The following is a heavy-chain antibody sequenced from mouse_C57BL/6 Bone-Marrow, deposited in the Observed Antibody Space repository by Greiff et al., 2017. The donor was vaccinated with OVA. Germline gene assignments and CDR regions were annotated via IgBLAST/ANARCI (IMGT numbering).Heavy chain of an antibody. V-gene: IGHV1-63*01. Sequence: VQLKQSGAELVRPGHSVKMSCKASGYTFTNYWIGWAKQRPGHGLEWIGDIYPGGGSTNYNEKFKSKATLTADKSSSTAYMQFSSLTSEDAAIYYCARRDYYGVDYWGQGTTLTVSS. CDR3: ARRDYYGVDY. CDR2: IYPGGGST. D-gene: IGHD1-1*01. CDR1: GYTFTNYW. J-gene: IGHJ2*01.